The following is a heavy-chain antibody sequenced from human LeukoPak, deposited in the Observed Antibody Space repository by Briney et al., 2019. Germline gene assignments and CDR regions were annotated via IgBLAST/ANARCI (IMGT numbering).Heavy chain of an antibody. CDR1: GFTFSYYG. V-gene: IGHV3-30*02. CDR2: IRYDESKK. CDR3: AKSHLLNAYSGTYYCDY. J-gene: IGHJ4*02. Sequence: PGGSLRPSCAASGFTFSYYGMHWVRQAPGKGLEWVAFIRYDESKKFYGDSVKGRFTISRDNSKNKLYLQMNSLRTEDTAVYYCAKSHLLNAYSGTYYCDYWGQGTLVTVSS. D-gene: IGHD1-26*01.